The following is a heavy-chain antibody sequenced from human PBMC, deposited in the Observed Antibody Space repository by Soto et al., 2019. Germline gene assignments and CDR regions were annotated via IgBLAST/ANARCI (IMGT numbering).Heavy chain of an antibody. CDR3: AKDQREYCSGGSCYGQVDY. CDR1: GFTFSSYG. D-gene: IGHD2-15*01. J-gene: IGHJ4*02. V-gene: IGHV3-30*18. CDR2: ISYDGSNK. Sequence: GGSLRLSCAASGFTFSSYGMHWVRQAPGKGLEWVAVISYDGSNKYYADSVKGRFTISRDNSKNTLYLQMNSLRAEDTAVYYCAKDQREYCSGGSCYGQVDYWGQGTLVTVSS.